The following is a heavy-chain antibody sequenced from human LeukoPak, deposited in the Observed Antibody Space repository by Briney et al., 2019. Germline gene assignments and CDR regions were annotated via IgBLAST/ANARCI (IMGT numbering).Heavy chain of an antibody. Sequence: SETLSLTCAVYGGSFSGYYWGWIRQPPGKGLEWIRSIYYSGSTYYNPSLKSRVTISVDTSKNRFSLKLSSVTAADTAVYYCARLFDSSSSYYYYYGMDVWGQGTTVTVSS. J-gene: IGHJ6*02. D-gene: IGHD6-6*01. V-gene: IGHV4-39*01. CDR2: IYYSGST. CDR3: ARLFDSSSSYYYYYGMDV. CDR1: GGSFSGYY.